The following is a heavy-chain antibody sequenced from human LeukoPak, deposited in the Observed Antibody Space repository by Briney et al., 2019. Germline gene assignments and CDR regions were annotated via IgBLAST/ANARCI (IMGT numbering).Heavy chain of an antibody. CDR3: AREAILYDG. Sequence: GSLRLSCAASGFTFSSYAMHWVRQAPGKGLEWVAVISYDGSNKYYADSVKGRFTISRDNAKNSLYLQMNSLRAEDTAVYYCAREAILYDGGGQGTLVTVSS. CDR1: GFTFSSYA. D-gene: IGHD2-8*01. CDR2: ISYDGSNK. J-gene: IGHJ4*02. V-gene: IGHV3-30-3*01.